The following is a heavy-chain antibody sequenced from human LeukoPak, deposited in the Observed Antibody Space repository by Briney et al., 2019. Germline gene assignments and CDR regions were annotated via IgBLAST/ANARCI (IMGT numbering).Heavy chain of an antibody. V-gene: IGHV3-23*01. Sequence: GGSLRLSCAASGFTFSDYAMSWVRQAPGKGLEWVSTISSSGGTTYYADSVKGRFTISRDNSKNTLYLQMNSLRAEDTALYYCAEGRIAVAGTTEFWGQGTLVAVSS. J-gene: IGHJ4*02. CDR3: AEGRIAVAGTTEF. CDR2: ISSSGGTT. D-gene: IGHD6-19*01. CDR1: GFTFSDYA.